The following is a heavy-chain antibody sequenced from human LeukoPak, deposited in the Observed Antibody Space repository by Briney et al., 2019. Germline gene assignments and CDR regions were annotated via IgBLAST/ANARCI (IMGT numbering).Heavy chain of an antibody. Sequence: PSGTLSLTCTVSGGSISSYYWSWVRQPPGKGLEWIGYIYYSGSTNCNPSLKSRVTISVDTSKNQFSLKLSSVTAADTAVYYCARVRDDTAYYFDYWGQGTLVTVSS. CDR1: GGSISSYY. CDR2: IYYSGST. J-gene: IGHJ4*02. CDR3: ARVRDDTAYYFDY. D-gene: IGHD3-9*01. V-gene: IGHV4-59*01.